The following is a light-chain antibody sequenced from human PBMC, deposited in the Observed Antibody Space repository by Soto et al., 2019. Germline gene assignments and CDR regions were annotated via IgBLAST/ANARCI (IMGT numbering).Light chain of an antibody. V-gene: IGKV1-5*01. CDR1: QSISSW. J-gene: IGKJ2*01. CDR3: QQYNSYSPYT. Sequence: DIQMTQSPSTLSASVGDRVTITCRASQSISSWLAWYQQKPGKAPKILIYDASSLESGGPSRFSGSGSGTEFTLTISSLQPDDFATYYCQQYNSYSPYTFGQGTKLEIK. CDR2: DAS.